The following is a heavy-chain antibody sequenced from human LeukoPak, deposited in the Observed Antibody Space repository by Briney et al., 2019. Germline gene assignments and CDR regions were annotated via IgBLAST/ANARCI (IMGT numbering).Heavy chain of an antibody. J-gene: IGHJ3*02. V-gene: IGHV4-38-2*01. Sequence: PSEPLCLTCAASGYSISSGYDWGCLRPPPGKGLEGIVNIYHSGSTYYHPSLKSRATISVDTSKNQSSLRLSSRTAADTAVYYCARHRSGGPVSAFDIWGQGTMVTVSS. D-gene: IGHD1-26*01. CDR2: IYHSGST. CDR1: GYSISSGYD. CDR3: ARHRSGGPVSAFDI.